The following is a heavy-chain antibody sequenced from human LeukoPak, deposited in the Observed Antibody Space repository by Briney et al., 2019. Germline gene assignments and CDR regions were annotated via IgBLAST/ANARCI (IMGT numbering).Heavy chain of an antibody. D-gene: IGHD3-22*01. CDR2: ISYDGSNK. V-gene: IGHV3-30*04. J-gene: IGHJ4*02. Sequence: GGSLRLSCAASGLTFSSYAMHWVRQAPGKGLEGVAVISYDGSNKYYADSVKGRFTISRDNSKNTLYLQMNSLRAEDTAVYYCARDGYDSSGFDCWGQGTLVTVSS. CDR3: ARDGYDSSGFDC. CDR1: GLTFSSYA.